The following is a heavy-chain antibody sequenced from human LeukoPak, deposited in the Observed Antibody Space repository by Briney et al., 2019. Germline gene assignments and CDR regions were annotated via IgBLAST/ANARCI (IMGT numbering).Heavy chain of an antibody. D-gene: IGHD3-16*02. V-gene: IGHV1-2*02. CDR1: GYTFTGYY. CDR2: INPNSGGT. J-gene: IGHJ3*02. CDR3: ARAGGDGIMITFGGVIISGAFDI. Sequence: ASVKVSCKASGYTFTGYYMHWVRQAPGQGLEWMGWINPNSGGTNYAQKFQGRVTMTRDTSISTAYMELSRLRYDDTAVYYCARAGGDGIMITFGGVIISGAFDIWGQGTMVTVSS.